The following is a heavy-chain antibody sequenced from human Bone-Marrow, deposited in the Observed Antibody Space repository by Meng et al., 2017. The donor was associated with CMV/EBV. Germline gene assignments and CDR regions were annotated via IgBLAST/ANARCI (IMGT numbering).Heavy chain of an antibody. CDR2: IYYSGST. J-gene: IGHJ4*02. CDR3: ARDGGAITIFGVVIFYFDY. CDR1: GGSISSYY. V-gene: IGHV4-59*01. D-gene: IGHD3-3*01. Sequence: GSLRLSCTVSGGSISSYYWSWIRQPPGKGLEWIGYIYYSGSTNYNPSLKSRVTISVDTSKNQFSLKLSSVTAADTAVYYCARDGGAITIFGVVIFYFDYWGQGTLVTVSS.